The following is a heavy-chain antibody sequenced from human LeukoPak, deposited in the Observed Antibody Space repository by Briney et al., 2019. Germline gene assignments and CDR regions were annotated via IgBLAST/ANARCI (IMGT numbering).Heavy chain of an antibody. J-gene: IGHJ4*02. CDR2: IIPIFGTA. Sequence: ASVKVSCKASGGTFSSYAIIWVRQAPGQGLEWMGGIIPIFGTANYAQKFQGRVTITTDESTSTAYMELSSLRSEDTAVYYCARELGEGYCTNGVCGFDYWGQGTLVTVSS. CDR3: ARELGEGYCTNGVCGFDY. V-gene: IGHV1-69*05. CDR1: GGTFSSYA. D-gene: IGHD2-8*01.